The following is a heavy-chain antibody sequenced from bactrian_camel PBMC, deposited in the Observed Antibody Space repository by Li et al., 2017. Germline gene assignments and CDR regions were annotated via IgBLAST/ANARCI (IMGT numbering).Heavy chain of an antibody. V-gene: IGHV3S44*01. J-gene: IGHJ4*01. CDR2: INGDDRT. CDR3: AAGGGNGAFCYTGERSMDY. D-gene: IGHD2*01. Sequence: EVQLVESGGGSVQTGGSLNLSCVASGVTRNAYCIGWFRQVPGKEREGVASINGDDRTNYANSVEGRFTISQDSAKNILYLQMNSLKPEDTAMYYCAAGGGNGAFCYTGERSMDYWGQGTQVTVS. CDR1: GVTRNAYC.